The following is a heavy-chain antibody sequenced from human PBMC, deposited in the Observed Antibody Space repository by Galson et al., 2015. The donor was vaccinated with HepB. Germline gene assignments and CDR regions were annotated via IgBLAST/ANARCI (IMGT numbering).Heavy chain of an antibody. CDR1: GYTFTSYG. D-gene: IGHD6-19*01. CDR3: ARDPGYSSGWYPLYGMDV. Sequence: SVKVSCKASGYTFTSYGISWVRQAPGQGLEWMGWISPHNGNTNYAQKFLGRVTMTTDASTSTADMELRSLRSDDTAVYYCARDPGYSSGWYPLYGMDVWGQGTTVTVSS. J-gene: IGHJ6*02. CDR2: ISPHNGNT. V-gene: IGHV1-18*04.